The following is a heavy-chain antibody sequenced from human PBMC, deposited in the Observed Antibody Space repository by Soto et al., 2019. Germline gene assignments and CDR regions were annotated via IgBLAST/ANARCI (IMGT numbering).Heavy chain of an antibody. V-gene: IGHV1-18*01. D-gene: IGHD6-13*01. Sequence: QVRLVQSGAEVKKPGASVKVSCKASGYTFTSYGISWVRQAPGQGLEWMGWISAYNGNTNYAQKLQGRVTMTTDTSTSTAYMELRSLRSDDTAVYYCAREMAAAGTGHYYYGMDVWGQGTTVTVSS. CDR1: GYTFTSYG. CDR2: ISAYNGNT. CDR3: AREMAAAGTGHYYYGMDV. J-gene: IGHJ6*02.